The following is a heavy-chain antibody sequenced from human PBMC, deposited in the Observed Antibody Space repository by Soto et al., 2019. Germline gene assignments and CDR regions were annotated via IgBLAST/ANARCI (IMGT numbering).Heavy chain of an antibody. V-gene: IGHV4-34*02. CDR2: INHSGST. J-gene: IGHJ4*02. Sequence: QVQLQQWGAGLLKPSETLSLTCTVHNGSYSGYYWSWIRQPPGKGLEWIGEINHSGSTDYNPSLKSRVTMSIETSKKRFTLKLSSVTAADTAVYYCARTPYCSGAICFPEEWGQGTLVTVSS. CDR3: ARTPYCSGAICFPEE. CDR1: NGSYSGYY. D-gene: IGHD2-2*01.